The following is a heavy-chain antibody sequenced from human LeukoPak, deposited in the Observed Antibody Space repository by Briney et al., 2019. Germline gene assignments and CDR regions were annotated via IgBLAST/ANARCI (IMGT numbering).Heavy chain of an antibody. CDR1: GFIFSDYG. Sequence: VGSLRLSCAASGFIFSDYGMHWVRQAPGKGLQWVAFIRYDGSNKYYLDSVKGRFTISRDSSKNTLYLQMNSLRAEDTAVYYCAKEGTASKPSDLDYWGQGTLVTVSS. V-gene: IGHV3-30*02. D-gene: IGHD1/OR15-1a*01. CDR2: IRYDGSNK. J-gene: IGHJ4*02. CDR3: AKEGTASKPSDLDY.